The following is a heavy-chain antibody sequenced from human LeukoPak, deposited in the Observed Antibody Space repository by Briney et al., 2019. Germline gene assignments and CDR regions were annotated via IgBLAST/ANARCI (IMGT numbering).Heavy chain of an antibody. CDR3: ARDPRLRDGYNFDY. J-gene: IGHJ4*02. Sequence: SQTLSLTCAISGDSVSSKSAAWNWIRQSPSRGLEWLGRTYYRSKWYNDYAVSVKSRISINPDTSKNQFSLQLNSVTPEDTAVYYCARDPRLRDGYNFDYWGQGTLVTVSS. CDR1: GDSVSSKSAA. CDR2: TYYRSKWYN. V-gene: IGHV6-1*01. D-gene: IGHD5-24*01.